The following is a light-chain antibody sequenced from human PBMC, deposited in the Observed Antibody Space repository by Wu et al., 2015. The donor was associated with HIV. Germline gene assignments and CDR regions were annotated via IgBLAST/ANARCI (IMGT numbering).Light chain of an antibody. Sequence: EVVLTQSPVSLSLSPGERATLSCRASQNVSRDLGWFQQTPGQAPRLLIYSASSRAIGVPARFRGSGSGTDFTLAISRLEPGDVAMYYCHQYGMSPWTFGQGTKVEIK. V-gene: IGKV3-20*01. CDR1: QNVSRD. J-gene: IGKJ1*01. CDR3: HQYGMSPWT. CDR2: SAS.